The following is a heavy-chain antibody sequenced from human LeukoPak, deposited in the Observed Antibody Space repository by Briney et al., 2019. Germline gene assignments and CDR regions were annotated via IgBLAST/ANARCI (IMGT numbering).Heavy chain of an antibody. CDR3: ARDRKHGLKGTGFDY. V-gene: IGHV1-2*06. CDR1: GYTFTSYA. Sequence: GASVTVSCTASGYTFTSYAMNWVRQAPGQGLEWMGRINPNSGGTNYAQKFQGRVTMTRDTSISTAYMELSRLRSDDTAVYYCARDRKHGLKGTGFDYWGQGTLVTVSS. J-gene: IGHJ4*02. CDR2: INPNSGGT. D-gene: IGHD1-1*01.